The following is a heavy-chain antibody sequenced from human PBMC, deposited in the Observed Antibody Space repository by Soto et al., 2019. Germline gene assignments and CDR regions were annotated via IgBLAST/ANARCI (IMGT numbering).Heavy chain of an antibody. Sequence: QVQLVQSGAEVKKPGASVKVSCKASGYTFASYGISWVRQAPGQGLEWMGWISTYNGNTNYAQELQGRVTMTTDTSTSTAYMELRSLRSDDTAMYYCARDHHGDYSSDYWGQGTLVTVSS. V-gene: IGHV1-18*01. CDR1: GYTFASYG. J-gene: IGHJ4*02. D-gene: IGHD2-21*02. CDR3: ARDHHGDYSSDY. CDR2: ISTYNGNT.